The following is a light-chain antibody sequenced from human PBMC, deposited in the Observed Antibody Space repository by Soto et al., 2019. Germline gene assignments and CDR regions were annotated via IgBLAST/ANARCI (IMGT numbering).Light chain of an antibody. J-gene: IGKJ4*01. CDR3: QHRYNWPLT. CDR2: NTS. Sequence: EIVLTQSPATLSLSPGESVTLSCRASQSISTFLGWYQQKPGQAPRLLIYNTSKRATGTPARFSGSGFGTDFTLTISSLEPEDFAVYYCQHRYNWPLTFGGGTKVEIK. CDR1: QSISTF. V-gene: IGKV3-11*01.